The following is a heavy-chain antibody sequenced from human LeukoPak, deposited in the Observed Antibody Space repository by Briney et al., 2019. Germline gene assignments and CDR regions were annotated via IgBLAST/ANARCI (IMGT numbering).Heavy chain of an antibody. Sequence: NPGESLKISCKGSGYSFTSYWIGGVRQMPGKGLEWMGIIYPGDSDTRYSPSFQGQVTISADKSISTAYLQWSSLKASDTAMYYCARRMVRGVIMGQFDYWGQGTLVTVSS. V-gene: IGHV5-51*01. CDR1: GYSFTSYW. CDR2: IYPGDSDT. CDR3: ARRMVRGVIMGQFDY. J-gene: IGHJ4*02. D-gene: IGHD3-10*01.